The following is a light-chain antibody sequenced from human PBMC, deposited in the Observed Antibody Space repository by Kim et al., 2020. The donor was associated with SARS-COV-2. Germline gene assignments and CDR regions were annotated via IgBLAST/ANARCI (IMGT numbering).Light chain of an antibody. V-gene: IGKV3-20*01. CDR2: GAS. J-gene: IGKJ2*02. CDR1: QSVSSSY. CDR3: QQYGSSPRT. Sequence: LSPGERATLSCRASQSVSSSYLAWYQQKPGQAPRLLIYGASSRATGIPDRFSGSGSETDFTLTISRLEPEDFAVYYCQQYGSSPRTFGQGTKLEIK.